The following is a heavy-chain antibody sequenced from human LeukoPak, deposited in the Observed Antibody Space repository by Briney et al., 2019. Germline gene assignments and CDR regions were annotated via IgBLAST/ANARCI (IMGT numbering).Heavy chain of an antibody. V-gene: IGHV5-51*01. CDR1: GYSFTSYW. J-gene: IGHJ3*02. CDR3: ARPYSSGWYRVPDAFDI. CDR2: IYPGGSDT. Sequence: GEALEISCKGSGYSFTSYWLGWVRQMPGKGLEWVGIIYPGGSDTSYSPSFQGQVTISADKSISTAYLQWSSLKASDTAMYYCARPYSSGWYRVPDAFDIWGQGTMVTVSS. D-gene: IGHD6-19*01.